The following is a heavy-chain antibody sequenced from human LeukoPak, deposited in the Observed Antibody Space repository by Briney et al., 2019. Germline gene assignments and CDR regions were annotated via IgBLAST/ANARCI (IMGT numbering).Heavy chain of an antibody. J-gene: IGHJ4*02. D-gene: IGHD4-23*01. CDR1: GGSFSGYY. CDR3: ASVGTTAVPWVRIDY. Sequence: PSETLSLTCAVYGGSFSGYYWSWIRQPPGKGLEWIGEINHSGSTNYNPSLKSRVTISVDTSKNQFSLKLSSVTAADTAVYYCASVGTTAVPWVRIDYWGQGTLVTVSS. CDR2: INHSGST. V-gene: IGHV4-34*01.